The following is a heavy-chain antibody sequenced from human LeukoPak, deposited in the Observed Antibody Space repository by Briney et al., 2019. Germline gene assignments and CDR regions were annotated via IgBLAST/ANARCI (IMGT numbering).Heavy chain of an antibody. V-gene: IGHV4-59*01. Sequence: SETLSLTCTVSGGSISSYYWNWIRQPPGKGLEWIGYIYYSGTTNYNPSLKSRVSMSVDTSKNQFSLKLSSVTAADTAVYYCARDIYYYDSSGYYGNWFDPWGQGTLVTVSS. CDR1: GGSISSYY. CDR3: ARDIYYYDSSGYYGNWFDP. CDR2: IYYSGTT. J-gene: IGHJ5*02. D-gene: IGHD3-22*01.